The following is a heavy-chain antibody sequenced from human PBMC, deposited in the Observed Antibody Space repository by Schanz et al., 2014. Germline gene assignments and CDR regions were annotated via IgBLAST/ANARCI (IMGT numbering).Heavy chain of an antibody. CDR3: TTFNNRDALYI. V-gene: IGHV3-15*04. CDR2: IENNANGATT. D-gene: IGHD1-20*01. J-gene: IGHJ3*02. Sequence: EVRLVESGGGLAEPGGSLRLSCSGSGFTFSEVYMSWVRQAPGKGLEWVGRIENNANGATTDYAAPVKGRFTVSRDDSRNTLYLQMNTLRTDDTALYYCTTFNNRDALYIWGQGTMVSVSS. CDR1: GFTFSEVY.